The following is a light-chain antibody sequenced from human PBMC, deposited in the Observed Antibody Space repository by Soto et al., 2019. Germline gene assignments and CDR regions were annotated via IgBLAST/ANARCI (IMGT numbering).Light chain of an antibody. CDR2: EVG. V-gene: IGLV2-14*01. CDR3: CSYAGSYTWV. J-gene: IGLJ3*02. Sequence: QSALTQAASVSGSPGQAITISCTGTSSDVGGYNYVSWYQQHPGKAPKLIIYEVGNRPSGVSNRFSGSKSGNTASLTISGLQAEDEADYYCCSYAGSYTWVFGGGTKLTVL. CDR1: SSDVGGYNY.